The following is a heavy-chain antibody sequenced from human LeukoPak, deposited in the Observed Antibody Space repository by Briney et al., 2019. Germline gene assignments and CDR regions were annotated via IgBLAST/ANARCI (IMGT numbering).Heavy chain of an antibody. CDR1: GYTFTGYY. CDR3: ARDISGSYPAYYFDY. V-gene: IGHV1-2*02. J-gene: IGHJ4*02. CDR2: INPNSGGT. D-gene: IGHD1-26*01. Sequence: ASVKVSCKASGYTFTGYYMHWVRQAPGQGLEGMGWINPNSGGTNYAQKFQGRVTMTRDTSISTAYMELSRLRSDDTAVYYCARDISGSYPAYYFDYWGQGTLVTVSS.